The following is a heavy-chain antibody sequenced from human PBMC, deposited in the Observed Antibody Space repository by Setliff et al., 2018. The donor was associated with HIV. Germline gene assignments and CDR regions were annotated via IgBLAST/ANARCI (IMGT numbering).Heavy chain of an antibody. D-gene: IGHD6-19*01. CDR2: IYYSGST. CDR3: ARGLSSGWYGYWYFDL. CDR1: GGSISRGGYY. Sequence: SETLSLTCAVSGGSISRGGYYWNWIRLQPGTGLEWIGHIYYSGSTQYNPSLKSRVTISVDTSMNQFSLKLSSVTAADTAVYYCARGLSSGWYGYWYFDLWGRGTVVTVSS. J-gene: IGHJ2*01. V-gene: IGHV4-31*11.